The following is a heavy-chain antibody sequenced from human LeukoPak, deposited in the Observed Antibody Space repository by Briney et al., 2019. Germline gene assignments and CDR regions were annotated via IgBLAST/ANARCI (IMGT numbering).Heavy chain of an antibody. Sequence: GASVKVSCKASGGTFSSYAISWVRQAPGQGLEWMGGIIPIFGTANYAQKFQGRVTITTDESTSTAYMELSSLRSEDTAVYYCAITYYYDSSGYYRGPSGDWGQGTLVTVSS. D-gene: IGHD3-22*01. J-gene: IGHJ4*02. V-gene: IGHV1-69*05. CDR3: AITYYYDSSGYYRGPSGD. CDR1: GGTFSSYA. CDR2: IIPIFGTA.